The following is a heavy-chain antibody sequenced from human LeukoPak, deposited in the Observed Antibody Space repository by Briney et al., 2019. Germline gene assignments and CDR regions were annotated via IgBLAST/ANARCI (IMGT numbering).Heavy chain of an antibody. V-gene: IGHV1-69*13. J-gene: IGHJ6*02. CDR2: IIPIFGTA. Sequence: SVKVSCKASGGTFSSYAISWVRQAPGQGLEWMGGIIPIFGTANYAQKFQGRVTITADESTSTAYMELSSLRSEDTAVYYCARGTIFGVVSGPSYGMDVWGQGTTVTVSS. CDR1: GGTFSSYA. CDR3: ARGTIFGVVSGPSYGMDV. D-gene: IGHD3-3*01.